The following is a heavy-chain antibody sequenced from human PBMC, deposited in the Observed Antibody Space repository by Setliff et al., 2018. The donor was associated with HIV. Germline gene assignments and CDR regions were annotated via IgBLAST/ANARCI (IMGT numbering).Heavy chain of an antibody. D-gene: IGHD6-19*01. CDR1: GYSISSGYY. V-gene: IGHV4-38-2*01. CDR2: IYHSGRT. CDR3: AREDKVAGTHY. J-gene: IGHJ4*02. Sequence: SETLSLTCAVSGYSISSGYYWGWIRQPPGKGLEWIGSIYHSGRTYYNPSLKSRVTISEDTSKNQFSLKLSSVTAADTAVYYCAREDKVAGTHYWGQGTLVTVSS.